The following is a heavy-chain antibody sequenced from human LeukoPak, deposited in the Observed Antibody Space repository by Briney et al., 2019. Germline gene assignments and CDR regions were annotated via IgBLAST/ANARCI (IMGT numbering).Heavy chain of an antibody. J-gene: IGHJ4*02. D-gene: IGHD1-26*01. CDR3: AIPSRELLWWYFDY. CDR1: GGTFSSYA. Sequence: ASVKVSCKASGGTFSSYAISWVRQAHGQGLEWMGGIIPIFGTANYAQTFQGRVTITTDESTSTAYMELSSLRSEDTAVYYCAIPSRELLWWYFDYWGQGTLVTVSS. CDR2: IIPIFGTA. V-gene: IGHV1-69*05.